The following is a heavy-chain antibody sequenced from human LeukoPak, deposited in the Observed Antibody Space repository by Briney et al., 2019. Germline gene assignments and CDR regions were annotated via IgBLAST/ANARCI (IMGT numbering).Heavy chain of an antibody. V-gene: IGHV3-11*05. CDR3: ARDRTVVTPGDAFDI. CDR1: GFXFSDYY. J-gene: IGHJ3*02. CDR2: ISSSSSYT. Sequence: GGSLRLSCAASGFXFSDYYISWIRQAPGKGLKWVSYISSSSSYTNYADSVKGRFTISRDNAKNSLYLQMNSLRAEDTAVYYCARDRTVVTPGDAFDIWGQGTMVTVSS. D-gene: IGHD4-23*01.